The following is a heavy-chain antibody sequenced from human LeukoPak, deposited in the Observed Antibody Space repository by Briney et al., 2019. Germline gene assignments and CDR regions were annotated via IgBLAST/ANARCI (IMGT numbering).Heavy chain of an antibody. J-gene: IGHJ6*02. CDR3: AKAVSMVRGVIGYYYYGMDV. CDR2: ISGRGGST. CDR1: GFTFSSYA. V-gene: IGHV3-23*01. Sequence: PGGSLRLSCAASGFTFSSYAMSWVRQAPGKGLEWVSAISGRGGSTYYADSVKGRFTISRDNSKNTLYLQMNSLRAEDTAVYYCAKAVSMVRGVIGYYYYGMDVWGQGTTVTVSS. D-gene: IGHD3-10*01.